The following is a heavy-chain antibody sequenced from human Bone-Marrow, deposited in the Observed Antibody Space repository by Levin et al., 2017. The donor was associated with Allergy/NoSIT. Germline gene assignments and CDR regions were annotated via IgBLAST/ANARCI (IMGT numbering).Heavy chain of an antibody. J-gene: IGHJ5*02. CDR3: ARGDAYCGGDCYPRGWFDP. CDR1: GFTLSSHS. D-gene: IGHD2-21*02. V-gene: IGHV3-48*01. CDR2: ISSSSRTI. Sequence: LSLTCAASGFTLSSHSMSWVRQAPGKGLEWISFISSSSRTIFYADSVKGRFTISRDNAKNSLYLQMNSLRVEDTAVYYCARGDAYCGGDCYPRGWFDPWGQGTLVTVSS.